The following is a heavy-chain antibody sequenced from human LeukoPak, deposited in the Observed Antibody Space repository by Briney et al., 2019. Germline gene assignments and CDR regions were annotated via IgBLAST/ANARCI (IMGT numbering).Heavy chain of an antibody. CDR3: ARDGPSPIFAYCSGGSCYLGPFDY. J-gene: IGHJ4*02. Sequence: SETLSLTCTVSGYSISSGYYWGWIGQPSGKGLEWRGCIYHCWSTYYNASLKSRVTISVDTSKNQFSLKLSSVTAADTAVYYCARDGPSPIFAYCSGGSCYLGPFDYWGQGTLVTVSS. D-gene: IGHD2-15*01. CDR1: GYSISSGYY. CDR2: IYHCWST. V-gene: IGHV4-38-2*02.